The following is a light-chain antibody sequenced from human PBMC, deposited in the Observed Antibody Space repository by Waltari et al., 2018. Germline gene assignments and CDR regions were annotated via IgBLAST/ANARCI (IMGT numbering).Light chain of an antibody. CDR3: QQSYSSPQIT. Sequence: DIQMTQSPSSLSASVGDRVTITCRASQSIRRYVKWYQQKPGKAPKVLIYAASTLESGVPSRFSGSGSGTDFTLTISSLQPEDFATYYCQQSYSSPQITFGQGTRLEIK. V-gene: IGKV1-39*01. J-gene: IGKJ5*01. CDR1: QSIRRY. CDR2: AAS.